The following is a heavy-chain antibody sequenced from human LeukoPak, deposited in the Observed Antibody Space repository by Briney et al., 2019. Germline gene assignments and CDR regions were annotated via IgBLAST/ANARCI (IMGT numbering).Heavy chain of an antibody. Sequence: GGSLRLSCAASGFTFSSYAMHWVRQAPGKGLEWVAVISYDGSNKYYADSVKGRFTISRDNSKNTLYLQMNSLRAEDTAVYYCARVEVDFDWSSFDYWGQGTLVTVSS. CDR2: ISYDGSNK. CDR1: GFTFSSYA. J-gene: IGHJ4*02. V-gene: IGHV3-30-3*01. CDR3: ARVEVDFDWSSFDY. D-gene: IGHD3-9*01.